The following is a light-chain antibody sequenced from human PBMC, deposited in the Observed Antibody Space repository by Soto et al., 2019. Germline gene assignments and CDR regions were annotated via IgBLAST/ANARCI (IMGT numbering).Light chain of an antibody. CDR1: QGIGSA. CDR2: YAS. J-gene: IGKJ5*01. V-gene: IGKV1-13*02. CDR3: QQFKSYPVT. Sequence: AIQLTQSPSSLSPSVGDRVTITCRASQGIGSALAWYQQKPGNAPQLLIYYASNLESGVPSRFSGSGSGTDFTLTISSLQPEDFATYYCQQFKSYPVTFGQGTRLEIK.